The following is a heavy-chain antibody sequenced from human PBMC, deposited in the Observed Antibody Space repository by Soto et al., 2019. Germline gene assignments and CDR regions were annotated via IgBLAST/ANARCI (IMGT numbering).Heavy chain of an antibody. V-gene: IGHV6-1*01. CDR3: ASDWGGPSYYYYGMDV. Sequence: QTLSLTCAISGDSVSSNSAASKLIRQSPSRGHEWLGRTYYRTKWYNVYEVTVKSRITINPDSSKNQFSLNLNSVTPEDTAVYYCASDWGGPSYYYYGMDVWGQGTTVTVSS. J-gene: IGHJ6*02. CDR1: GDSVSSNSAA. CDR2: TYYRTKWYN. D-gene: IGHD3-16*01.